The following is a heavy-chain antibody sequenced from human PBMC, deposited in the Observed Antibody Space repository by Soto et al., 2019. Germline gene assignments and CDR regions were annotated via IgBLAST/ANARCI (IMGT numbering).Heavy chain of an antibody. CDR2: MNPNSGNT. V-gene: IGHV1-8*01. Sequence: ASVKVSCKASGYTFTSYDINWVRQATGQGLEWMGWMNPNSGNTGYAQKFQGRVTMTRNTSISTAYMELSSLRSEDTAVYYCARTAAGLWQYYYYGMDVWGQGTTVTVSS. J-gene: IGHJ6*02. CDR1: GYTFTSYD. D-gene: IGHD6-13*01. CDR3: ARTAAGLWQYYYYGMDV.